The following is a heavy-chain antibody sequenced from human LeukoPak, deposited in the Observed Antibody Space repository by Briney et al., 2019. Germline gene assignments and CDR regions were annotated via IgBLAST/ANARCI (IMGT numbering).Heavy chain of an antibody. CDR1: GFTFRSYS. Sequence: GGSLRLSCAASGFTFRSYSMNWVRQGPGKGLEWVSYISISSSTIYYTDSVKGRFTISRDNAKNSLYLQMNSLRAEDTAVYYCARDEPLGYCSSTSCYYYYYYMDVWGKGTTVTVSS. CDR2: ISISSSTI. J-gene: IGHJ6*03. V-gene: IGHV3-48*01. CDR3: ARDEPLGYCSSTSCYYYYYYMDV. D-gene: IGHD2-2*01.